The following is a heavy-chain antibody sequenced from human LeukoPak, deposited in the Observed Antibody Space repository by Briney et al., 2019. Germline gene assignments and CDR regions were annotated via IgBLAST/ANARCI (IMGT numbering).Heavy chain of an antibody. V-gene: IGHV3-23*01. CDR3: AKPLVSDYYDSSGYWGY. Sequence: GGSLRLSCIASGFTFSRRWMSWVRQAPGKGLEWVSAISGSGDSTYYSDSVKGRFTISRDNSKNTLYVQMNSLRAEDTAVYYCAKPLVSDYYDSSGYWGYWGQGTLVTVSS. CDR2: ISGSGDST. J-gene: IGHJ4*02. D-gene: IGHD3-22*01. CDR1: GFTFSRRW.